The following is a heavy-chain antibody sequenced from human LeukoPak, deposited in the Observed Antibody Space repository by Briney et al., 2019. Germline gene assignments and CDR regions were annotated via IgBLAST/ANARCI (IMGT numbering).Heavy chain of an antibody. CDR1: GGSVSSGSYY. CDR2: IYYSWTT. D-gene: IGHD1-26*01. CDR3: ARGGSEWDRAQWI. V-gene: IGHV4-61*01. J-gene: IGHJ3*02. Sequence: SETLSLTCTVSGGSVSSGSYYWSWIRQPPGKGLEWIGYIYYSWTTNYNPSLKNRVTISGDTSKNQFSLKLNSVTAADTAVYYCARGGSEWDRAQWIWGQGTMVTVSS.